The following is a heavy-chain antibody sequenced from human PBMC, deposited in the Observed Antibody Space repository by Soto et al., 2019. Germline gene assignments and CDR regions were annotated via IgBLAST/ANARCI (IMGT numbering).Heavy chain of an antibody. D-gene: IGHD3-3*02. Sequence: QVQLVQSGAEVKKPGASVKVSCKASGYTFTSYAISWVRQAPGQGLEWMGWISAYNGNTNYAQNLQGRVTMTTDTPTSKAYMERRSLRSDDTAVYYCARDSPPIASWGQGTLVTVSS. CDR1: GYTFTSYA. V-gene: IGHV1-18*01. J-gene: IGHJ5*02. CDR2: ISAYNGNT. CDR3: ARDSPPIAS.